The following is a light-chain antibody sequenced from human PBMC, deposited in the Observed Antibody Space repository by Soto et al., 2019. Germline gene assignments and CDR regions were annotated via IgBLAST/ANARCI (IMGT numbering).Light chain of an antibody. V-gene: IGLV2-14*01. CDR3: RSYSSSSTLV. Sequence: QSVLTQPASVSGSPGQSITISCTGTSSDVGGYNYVSWYQQHPGKAPQLMIYDVSNRPSGVSNRFSGSKSGNTASLTISGLQAEDEADYYCRSYSSSSTLVFGTGTKVTVL. CDR2: DVS. J-gene: IGLJ1*01. CDR1: SSDVGGYNY.